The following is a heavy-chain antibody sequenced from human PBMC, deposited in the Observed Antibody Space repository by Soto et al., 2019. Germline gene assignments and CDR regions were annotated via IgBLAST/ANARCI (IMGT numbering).Heavy chain of an antibody. CDR2: IYYSGST. CDR3: ARDSSGWPDY. J-gene: IGHJ4*02. Sequence: QVQLQESGPGLVKPSETLSLTCTVSGGSVSSGSYYRSWIRQPPGKGLEWIGYIYYSGSTNYNPSLKSRVTISVDTSKNQFALKLSSVTAADTAVYYCARDSSGWPDYWGQGTLVTVSS. D-gene: IGHD6-19*01. CDR1: GGSVSSGSYY. V-gene: IGHV4-61*01.